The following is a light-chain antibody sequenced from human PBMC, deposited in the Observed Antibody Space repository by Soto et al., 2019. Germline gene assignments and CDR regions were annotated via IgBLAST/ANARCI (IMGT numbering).Light chain of an antibody. V-gene: IGKV3-20*01. Sequence: EIVLAQSPGTLSLSPGERATLSCRASQSVSSTYLACYHQKPGQAPRLLIYGASSRATGIPDRFSGSGSGTDFTLTISRLEPEDFAVYYCQQYGSSTWTFGPGTKVEIK. CDR1: QSVSSTY. CDR2: GAS. J-gene: IGKJ1*01. CDR3: QQYGSSTWT.